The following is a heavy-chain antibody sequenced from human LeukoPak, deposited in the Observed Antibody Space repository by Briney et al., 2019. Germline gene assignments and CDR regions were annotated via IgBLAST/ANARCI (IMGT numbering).Heavy chain of an antibody. CDR2: IYHSGST. Sequence: SQTLSLTCAVPGGSISSGGYSWSWIRQPPGKGLEWIGYIYHSGSTYYNPSLKSRVTISVDRSKNQFSLKLSSVTAADTAVYYCARGSAYGLNWFDPWGQGTLVTVSS. V-gene: IGHV4-30-2*01. CDR1: GGSISSGGYS. CDR3: ARGSAYGLNWFDP. D-gene: IGHD6-25*01. J-gene: IGHJ5*02.